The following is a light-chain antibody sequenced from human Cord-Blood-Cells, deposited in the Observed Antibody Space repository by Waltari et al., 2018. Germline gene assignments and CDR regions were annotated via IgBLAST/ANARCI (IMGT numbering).Light chain of an antibody. V-gene: IGKV1-5*03. CDR3: QQYNSYSYS. CDR2: RAS. CDR1: QSISSW. Sequence: DIQMTQSPSTLSASVGDRVTITYRASQSISSWLAWYQQKPGKAPKLLIYRASSLESGVQSRFSGSGSGTEFTLTISSLQPDDFATYYCQQYNSYSYSFGQGTKLEIK. J-gene: IGKJ2*03.